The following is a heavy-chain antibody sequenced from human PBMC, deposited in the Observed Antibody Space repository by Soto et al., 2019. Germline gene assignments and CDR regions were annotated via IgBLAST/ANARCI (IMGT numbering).Heavy chain of an antibody. Sequence: GGSLRLSCAASGFTFSSYWMHWVRQAPGKGLVWVSRINSDGSSTSYADSVKGRFTISRDNAKNTLYLQMNSLRAEDTAVYYCARVHRYYYYYMDVWGKGTTVTVSS. CDR3: ARVHRYYYYYMDV. CDR2: INSDGSST. J-gene: IGHJ6*03. CDR1: GFTFSSYW. V-gene: IGHV3-74*01.